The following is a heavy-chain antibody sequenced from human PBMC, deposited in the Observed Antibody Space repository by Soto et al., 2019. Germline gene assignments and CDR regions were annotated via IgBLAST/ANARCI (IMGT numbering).Heavy chain of an antibody. CDR2: IIPIIGII. CDR1: GGTFSTYT. CDR3: AGDPDSHYNDSHASSYP. Sequence: QVQLVQSGAEVKKPGSSVKVSCKASGGTFSTYTITWVRQAPGQGLEWMGRIIPIIGIINYAQKLQGRVTISRDKFTGTAYMELTGLRSDGTAVYYCAGDPDSHYNDSHASSYPWGQGTLVTVSS. V-gene: IGHV1-69*02. J-gene: IGHJ5*02. D-gene: IGHD4-4*01.